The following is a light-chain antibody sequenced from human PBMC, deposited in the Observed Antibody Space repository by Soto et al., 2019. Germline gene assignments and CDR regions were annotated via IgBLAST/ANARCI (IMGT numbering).Light chain of an antibody. CDR2: EVS. CDR3: SSYTSSSSYV. J-gene: IGLJ1*01. V-gene: IGLV2-14*01. Sequence: QSALTQPASVSGSPGQSITISCTGTTSDVGGYKYVSWYQHHPGKAPKLMIYEVSYRPSGVSNRFSGSKSGNTASLTISGLQAEDEADYYCSSYTSSSSYVFGTGNKLTVL. CDR1: TSDVGGYKY.